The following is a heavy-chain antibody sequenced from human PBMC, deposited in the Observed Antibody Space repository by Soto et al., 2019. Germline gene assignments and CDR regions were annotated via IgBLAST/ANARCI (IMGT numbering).Heavy chain of an antibody. V-gene: IGHV4-59*01. Sequence: SETLSLTCTVSGGSIISYYWSWIRQPPGKGLEWIGYIYYSGSTNYNPSLKSRVTISVDTSKNQFSLKLSSVTAVDTAVYYCERYYDIPDVFDIWGQGTMVTVSS. CDR1: GGSIISYY. CDR2: IYYSGST. CDR3: ERYYDIPDVFDI. J-gene: IGHJ3*02. D-gene: IGHD3-9*01.